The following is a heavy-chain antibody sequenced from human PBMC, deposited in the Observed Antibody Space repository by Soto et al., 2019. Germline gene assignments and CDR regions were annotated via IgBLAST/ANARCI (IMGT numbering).Heavy chain of an antibody. V-gene: IGHV1-18*04. CDR2: ISAYNGNT. CDR3: AKAKNDYNWDNRPPFDY. J-gene: IGHJ4*02. CDR1: GYTFTSYG. Sequence: GASVKVSCKASGYTFTSYGVSWVRQAPGQGLEWMGWISAYNGNTNYAQKLQGRVTMTTDTSTSTAYMELRSLRADDTAIYYCAKAKNDYNWDNRPPFDYWGQGTLVTVSS. D-gene: IGHD1-20*01.